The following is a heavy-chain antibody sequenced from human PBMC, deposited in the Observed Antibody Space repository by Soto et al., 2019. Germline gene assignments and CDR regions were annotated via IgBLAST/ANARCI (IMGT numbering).Heavy chain of an antibody. J-gene: IGHJ6*02. CDR2: IYYRGST. D-gene: IGHD1-26*01. CDR3: ARDGREASGMDV. CDR1: GGSIISHY. V-gene: IGHV4-59*11. Sequence: ASETLSLTCTVSGGSIISHYWSWVRQAPGKGLEWIGHIYYRGSTTYNPPLRSRSTISVDTSDNQFSLKLNSVTTADTAVYYCARDGREASGMDVWGQGTKVTVSS.